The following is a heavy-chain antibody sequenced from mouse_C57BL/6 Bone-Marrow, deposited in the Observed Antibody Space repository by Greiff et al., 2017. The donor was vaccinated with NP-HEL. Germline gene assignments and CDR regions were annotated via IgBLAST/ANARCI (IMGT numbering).Heavy chain of an antibody. CDR1: GYTFTSYW. J-gene: IGHJ2*01. Sequence: QVQLQQPGAELVKPGASVKLSCKASGYTFTSYWMQWVKQRPGQGLEWIGEIDPSDSYTNYNQKFKGKATLTVDPSSSTAYMQLSSLTSEDSAVYYWARMRAYYGSSYFDYWGQGTTLTVSS. CDR2: IDPSDSYT. V-gene: IGHV1-50*01. CDR3: ARMRAYYGSSYFDY. D-gene: IGHD1-1*01.